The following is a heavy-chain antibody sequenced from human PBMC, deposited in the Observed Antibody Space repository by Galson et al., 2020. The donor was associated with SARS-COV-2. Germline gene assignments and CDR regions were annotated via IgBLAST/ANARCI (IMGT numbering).Heavy chain of an antibody. D-gene: IGHD2-2*01. Sequence: GGSLRLSCAASGLTFSSYWMSWVRQAPGKGLEWVANIKQDGSEKYYVDSVKGRFTISRDNAKNSLYLQMNSLRAEDTAVYYCARRVPAAKYYFDYWGQGTLVTVSS. V-gene: IGHV3-7*01. CDR3: ARRVPAAKYYFDY. J-gene: IGHJ4*02. CDR1: GLTFSSYW. CDR2: IKQDGSEK.